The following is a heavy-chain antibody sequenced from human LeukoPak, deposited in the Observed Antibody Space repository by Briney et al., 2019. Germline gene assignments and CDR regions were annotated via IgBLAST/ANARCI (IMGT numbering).Heavy chain of an antibody. CDR2: INDRGTGT. D-gene: IGHD6-13*01. CDR1: GFTFSKFA. V-gene: IGHV3-23*01. CDR3: AKGSSWLDY. Sequence: GGSLRLSCAASGFTFSKFALSWVRQAPGKGLEWVSTINDRGTGTYYADSVKGRFTISRDNSKNTLSLQMNSLRAEDTAVYYCAKGSSWLDYWGQGTLVTVSS. J-gene: IGHJ4*02.